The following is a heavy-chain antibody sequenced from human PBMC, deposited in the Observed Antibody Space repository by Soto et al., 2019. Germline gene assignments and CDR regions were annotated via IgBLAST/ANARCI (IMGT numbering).Heavy chain of an antibody. D-gene: IGHD6-13*01. CDR3: ARGSRSSWYVSYYYYGMDV. CDR1: GFTFSSYW. V-gene: IGHV3-7*03. CDR2: IKQDGSEK. Sequence: SGGSLRLSCAASGFTFSSYWMSWVRQAPGKGLEWVANIKQDGSEKYYVDSVKGRFTISRDNAKNSLYLQMNSLRAEDTAVYYCARGSRSSWYVSYYYYGMDVWGQGTTVTVSS. J-gene: IGHJ6*02.